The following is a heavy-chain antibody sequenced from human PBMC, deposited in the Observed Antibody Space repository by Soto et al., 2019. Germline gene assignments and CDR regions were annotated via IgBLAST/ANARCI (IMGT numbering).Heavy chain of an antibody. CDR1: GGTFNNYA. J-gene: IGHJ4*02. D-gene: IGHD3-22*01. V-gene: IGHV1-69*01. CDR2: IIPKFGSP. CDR3: ARGYAYYDTSGYYYPFDV. Sequence: QVRLVQSGAEMKKPGSSVKVSCKASGGTFNNYAINWVRQAPGQGLQWMGGIIPKFGSPNYTQKFQGRVTITADEPTTTAYMELSSLKSEDTAVYYCARGYAYYDTSGYYYPFDVWGQGSLVIVSS.